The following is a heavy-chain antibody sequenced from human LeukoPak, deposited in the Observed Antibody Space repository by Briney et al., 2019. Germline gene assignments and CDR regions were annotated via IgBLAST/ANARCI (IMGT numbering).Heavy chain of an antibody. CDR1: GYSLTTGYY. J-gene: IGHJ3*02. V-gene: IGHV4-38-2*02. CDR3: SRSYIPRGAFDI. CDR2: IHHSGGT. D-gene: IGHD2-21*01. Sequence: MASETLPLTCSVSGYSLTTGYYWGWIRQPPGKGLEWIGSIHHSGGTYYNSSLMSRVTISVDTSKNQFSLKLTSVTAADTAIYYCSRSYIPRGAFDIWGQGTMVTVSS.